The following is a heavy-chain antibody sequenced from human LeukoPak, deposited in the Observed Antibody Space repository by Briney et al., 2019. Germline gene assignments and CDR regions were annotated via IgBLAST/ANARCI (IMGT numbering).Heavy chain of an antibody. CDR2: IYSGGST. J-gene: IGHJ4*02. CDR3: ARRGYHDYSGFDY. Sequence: PGGSLRLSCAASGFTVSSNYMSWVRQAPGKGLEWVSVIYSGGSTYYADSVKGRFTISRDNSKNSLYLQMKSLRAEDTALYYCARRGYHDYSGFDYWGQGTLVTVSS. CDR1: GFTVSSNY. D-gene: IGHD1-26*01. V-gene: IGHV3-66*01.